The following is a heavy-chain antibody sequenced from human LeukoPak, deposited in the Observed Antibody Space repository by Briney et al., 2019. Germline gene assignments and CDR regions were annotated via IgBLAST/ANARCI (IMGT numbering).Heavy chain of an antibody. CDR3: TSVGFGPYYFDN. CDR1: GFTFSSYG. Sequence: GGSLRLSCAASGFTFSSYGMHWVRQAPGKGLEWVGRIKSKTDGGTTDYAAPVKGRFTISRDDSKNTLYLQMNSLKTEDTAVYYCTSVGFGPYYFDNWGQGTLVTVSS. D-gene: IGHD3-10*01. CDR2: IKSKTDGGTT. V-gene: IGHV3-15*01. J-gene: IGHJ4*02.